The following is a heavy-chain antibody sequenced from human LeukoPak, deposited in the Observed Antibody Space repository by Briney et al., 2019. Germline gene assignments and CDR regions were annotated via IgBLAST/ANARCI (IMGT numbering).Heavy chain of an antibody. CDR3: AKLLQQLFGYYGMDV. D-gene: IGHD6-13*01. V-gene: IGHV4-34*01. CDR2: INHSGST. J-gene: IGHJ6*02. Sequence: SETLSLTCAVYGGSFSGYYWSWIRQPPGKGLEWIGEINHSGSTNYNPSLKSRVTISVDTSKNQFSLKLSSVTAAETAVYYCAKLLQQLFGYYGMDVWGQGTTVTVSS. CDR1: GGSFSGYY.